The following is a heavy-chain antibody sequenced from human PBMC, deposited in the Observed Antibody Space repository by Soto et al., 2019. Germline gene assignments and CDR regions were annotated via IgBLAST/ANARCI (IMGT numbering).Heavy chain of an antibody. J-gene: IGHJ6*02. CDR2: IGGSGDNI. CDR3: VKHDYNFGTEYTFTPSIDV. V-gene: IGHV3-23*01. D-gene: IGHD3-3*01. Sequence: EVHVLESGGGLVQPGGSLRLSCAASGFDFSSYAMSWVRQAPVKGLEWVSGIGGSGDNIYYADSVKGRFTISRDNSKNTTNMQMNRVRGEDTAVYYCVKHDYNFGTEYTFTPSIDVWGQGTAVTVSS. CDR1: GFDFSSYA.